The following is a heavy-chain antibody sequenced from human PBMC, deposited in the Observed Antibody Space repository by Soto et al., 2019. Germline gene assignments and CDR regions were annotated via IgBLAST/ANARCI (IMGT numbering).Heavy chain of an antibody. CDR1: GFTFSSYA. J-gene: IGHJ4*02. Sequence: GGSLRLSCAASGFTFSSYAMSWVRQAPGKGLEWVSAISGSGGSTYYADSVKGRFTISRDNSKSTLYLQMNSLRAEDTAVYYCAKDRVPITIFGVVIIPPDGFDYWGQGTLVTVSS. V-gene: IGHV3-23*01. CDR3: AKDRVPITIFGVVIIPPDGFDY. CDR2: ISGSGGST. D-gene: IGHD3-3*01.